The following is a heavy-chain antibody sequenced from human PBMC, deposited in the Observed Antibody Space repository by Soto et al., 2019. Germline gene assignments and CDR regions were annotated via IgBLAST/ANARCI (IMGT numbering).Heavy chain of an antibody. V-gene: IGHV3-73*02. CDR2: IRSKANSYAT. CDR1: GVTFSGSA. Sequence: EVQLVESGGGLVQPGGSLKLSCAASGVTFSGSAMHWVRQASGKGLEWVGRIRSKANSYATADAASVKGRFTISRDESKNTAYLQMNSLNTEDTAVYYCTRYYYGSGSYLDYWGQGTLVTVSS. J-gene: IGHJ4*02. D-gene: IGHD3-10*01. CDR3: TRYYYGSGSYLDY.